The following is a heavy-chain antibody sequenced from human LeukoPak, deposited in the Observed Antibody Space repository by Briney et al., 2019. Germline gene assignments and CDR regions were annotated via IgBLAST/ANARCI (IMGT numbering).Heavy chain of an antibody. CDR3: ARETYCSGGSCYSYYYYYYMDV. J-gene: IGHJ6*03. D-gene: IGHD2-15*01. Sequence: KPSETLSLTCTVSGYSISSGYYWGWIRQPPGKGLEWIGSIYYSGSTYYNPSLKSRVTISVDTSKNQFSLKLSSVTAADTAVYYCARETYCSGGSCYSYYYYYYMDVWGKGTTVTVSS. CDR2: IYYSGST. V-gene: IGHV4-38-2*02. CDR1: GYSISSGYY.